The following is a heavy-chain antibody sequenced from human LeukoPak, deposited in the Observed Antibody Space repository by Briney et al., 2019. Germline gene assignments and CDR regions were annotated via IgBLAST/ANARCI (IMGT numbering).Heavy chain of an antibody. V-gene: IGHV3-7*01. Sequence: GGSLRLSCAASGFTFSNYWMSWVRQAPGMGLEWVANIKQGGSEKYYVDSVKGRFTIFRDNAKNSLYLQMNSLRAEDTAVYYCARVRGSYSFDYWGQGTLVTVSS. CDR3: ARVRGSYSFDY. D-gene: IGHD1-26*01. J-gene: IGHJ4*02. CDR2: IKQGGSEK. CDR1: GFTFSNYW.